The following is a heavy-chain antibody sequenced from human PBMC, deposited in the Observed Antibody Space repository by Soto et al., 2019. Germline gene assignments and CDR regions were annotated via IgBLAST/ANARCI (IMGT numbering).Heavy chain of an antibody. D-gene: IGHD4-17*01. CDR1: GFTFSNYW. CDR2: VNSDGSST. V-gene: IGHV3-74*01. J-gene: IGHJ5*02. CDR3: ARVAGVNGDHVQWFDP. Sequence: EVQLVESGGGLVQPGGSLRLSCAASGFTFSNYWMHWVRQAPGKGLVWVSRVNSDGSSTSYADSVKGRFTISRDNAKNTLYLQMNSLRAEDTAVYYCARVAGVNGDHVQWFDPWGQGTLVTVSS.